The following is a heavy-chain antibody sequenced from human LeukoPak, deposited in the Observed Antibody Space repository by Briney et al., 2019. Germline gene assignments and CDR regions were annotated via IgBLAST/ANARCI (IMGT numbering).Heavy chain of an antibody. CDR1: GYTFTDYY. J-gene: IGHJ4*02. CDR2: FDPEDGET. V-gene: IGHV1-24*01. Sequence: ASVTVSCKASGYTFTDYYMHWVRQAPGQGLEWMGGFDPEDGETIYAQKFQGRVTMTEDTSTDTAYMELSSLRSEDTAVYYCATNRYDYSTRFDYWGEGTLVTVSS. CDR3: ATNRYDYSTRFDY. D-gene: IGHD3-22*01.